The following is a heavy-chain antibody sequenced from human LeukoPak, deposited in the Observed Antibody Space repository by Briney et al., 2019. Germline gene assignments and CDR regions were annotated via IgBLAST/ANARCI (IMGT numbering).Heavy chain of an antibody. CDR3: ARLVCSSATCYQPYFYYMDV. Sequence: GGSLRLSCAASEFSVGSNYMTWVRQAPGKGLEWVSLIYSGGSTYYADSVKGRFTISRDNSKNTLYLQMNSLRAEDTAVYYCARLVCSSATCYQPYFYYMDVWGKGTTVTISS. V-gene: IGHV3-66*04. CDR2: IYSGGST. D-gene: IGHD2-2*01. CDR1: EFSVGSNY. J-gene: IGHJ6*03.